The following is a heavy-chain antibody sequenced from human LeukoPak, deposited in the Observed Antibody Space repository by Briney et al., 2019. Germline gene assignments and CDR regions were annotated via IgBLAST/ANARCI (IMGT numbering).Heavy chain of an antibody. V-gene: IGHV4-59*08. Sequence: SETLPLTCSVSGGSISSYYWSWIRQPPGKGLEWIGYIYYRGSTNYNPSLKSRVTISVDTSKKQFSLKLSSVTAADTAVYYCARRSPFDWYFDLWGRGTLVTVSS. CDR2: IYYRGST. CDR1: GGSISSYY. CDR3: ARRSPFDWYFDL. J-gene: IGHJ2*01. D-gene: IGHD2/OR15-2a*01.